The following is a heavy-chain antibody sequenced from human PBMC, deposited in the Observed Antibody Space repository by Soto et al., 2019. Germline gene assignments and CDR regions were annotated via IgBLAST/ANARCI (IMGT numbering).Heavy chain of an antibody. D-gene: IGHD6-6*01. Sequence: GGSLRLSCAASGFTFSSYDMHWVRQATGKGLEWVSAIGTAGDTDYPGSVKGRFTISRENAKNSLYLQMNSLRAGDTAVYYCARAYSSSTREDYYYGMDVWGQGTTVTVS. CDR1: GFTFSSYD. J-gene: IGHJ6*02. CDR2: IGTAGDT. V-gene: IGHV3-13*01. CDR3: ARAYSSSTREDYYYGMDV.